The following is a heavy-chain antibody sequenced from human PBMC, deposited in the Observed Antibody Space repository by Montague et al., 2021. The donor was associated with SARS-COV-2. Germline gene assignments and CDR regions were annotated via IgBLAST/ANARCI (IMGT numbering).Heavy chain of an antibody. CDR1: GGSFSDYY. CDR3: ARFLRRVVPAATGHWEKNYYYYYYRDV. Sequence: SETLSLTYAVYGGSFSDYYWSWIRQPPGKGLEWVGEINHSGSTNYNPSLKSRVTISVDTSKNQFSLKLSSVTAADTAVYYCARFLRRVVPAATGHWEKNYYYYYYRDVGGKGTTGTVSS. J-gene: IGHJ6*03. CDR2: INHSGST. V-gene: IGHV4-34*01. D-gene: IGHD2-2*01.